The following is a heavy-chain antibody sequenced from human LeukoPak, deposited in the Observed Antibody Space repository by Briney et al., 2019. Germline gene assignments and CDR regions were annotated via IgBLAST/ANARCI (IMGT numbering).Heavy chain of an antibody. CDR3: AKEIGASLPFDY. D-gene: IGHD3-16*01. CDR2: MSDSGDRT. J-gene: IGHJ4*02. V-gene: IGHV3-23*01. CDR1: GFTFSSYA. Sequence: PGGSLRLSCAASGFTFSSYAMSWVRQAPGKGLEWVSAMSDSGDRTYYADSVKGRFTISRDNSKNTLYLQMNSLRAEDTAVYYCAKEIGASLPFDYRGQGTLVTVSS.